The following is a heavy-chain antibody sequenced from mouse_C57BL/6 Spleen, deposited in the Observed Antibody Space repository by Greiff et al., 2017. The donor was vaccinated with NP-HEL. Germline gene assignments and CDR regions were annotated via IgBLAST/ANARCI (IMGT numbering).Heavy chain of an antibody. V-gene: IGHV14-4*01. J-gene: IGHJ2*01. CDR1: GFNIKDDY. Sequence: EVQLHQSGAELVRPGASVKLSCTASGFNIKDDYMHWVKQRPEQGLEWIGWIDPENGDTEYASKFQGKATITADTSSNTAYLQLSSLTSEDTAVYYCTGHYFDYWGQGTTLTVSS. CDR3: TGHYFDY. CDR2: IDPENGDT.